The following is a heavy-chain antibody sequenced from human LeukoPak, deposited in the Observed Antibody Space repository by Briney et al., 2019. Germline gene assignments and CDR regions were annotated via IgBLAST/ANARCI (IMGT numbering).Heavy chain of an antibody. CDR1: GYTFTGYY. J-gene: IGHJ6*02. CDR2: INPNSGGT. CDR3: ARAVWGRDYYYYGMDV. V-gene: IGHV1-2*02. Sequence: ASVKVSCKASGYTFTGYYMHWVRQAPGQGLEWMGWINPNSGGTNYAQKFQGRVTMTRDTSISTAYMELSRLSSDDTAVYYCARAVWGRDYYYYGMDVWGQGTTVTVSS. D-gene: IGHD3-16*01.